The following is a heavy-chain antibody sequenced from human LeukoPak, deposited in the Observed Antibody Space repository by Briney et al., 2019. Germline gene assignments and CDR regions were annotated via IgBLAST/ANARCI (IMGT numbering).Heavy chain of an antibody. V-gene: IGHV3-21*04. J-gene: IGHJ4*02. Sequence: GGSLRLSCAASGFTFSPYIMNWVRQAPGKGLEWVSSISSSSDYIYYVDSVKGRFTISRDNAKNSLYLQMNNLRVEDTAVYYCAREEVKSFDNWGQGTLVTVSS. CDR1: GFTFSPYI. CDR2: ISSSSDYI. CDR3: AREEVKSFDN.